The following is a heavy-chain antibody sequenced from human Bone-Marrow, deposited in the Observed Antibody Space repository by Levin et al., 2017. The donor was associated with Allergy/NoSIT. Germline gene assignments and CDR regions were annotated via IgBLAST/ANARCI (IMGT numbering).Heavy chain of an antibody. D-gene: IGHD1-26*01. J-gene: IGHJ4*02. CDR1: GFSLTTTGMC. CDR3: ARSVGFRYFFDY. V-gene: IGHV2-70*01. CDR2: IDWDGDK. Sequence: SGPTLVKPPQTLTLTCTFSGFSLTTTGMCVNWIRQPPGKALDWLALIDWDGDKYYSTSLKTRLTISRDTSKSQVVLTMTNMDPLDTATYYCARSVGFRYFFDYWGQGAQVAVSS.